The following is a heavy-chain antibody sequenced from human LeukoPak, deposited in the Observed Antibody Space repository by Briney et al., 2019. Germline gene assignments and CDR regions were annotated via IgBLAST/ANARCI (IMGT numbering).Heavy chain of an antibody. D-gene: IGHD3-22*01. J-gene: IGHJ4*02. V-gene: IGHV3-53*01. CDR1: GFTVSSNY. CDR3: AKELDSSAEYYFDY. Sequence: PGGSLRLSCAASGFTVSSNYMSWVRQAPGKGLEWVSVIYSGGSTYYADSVKGRFTISRDNSKNTLYLQMNSLRAEDTAVYYCAKELDSSAEYYFDYWGQGTLVTVSS. CDR2: IYSGGST.